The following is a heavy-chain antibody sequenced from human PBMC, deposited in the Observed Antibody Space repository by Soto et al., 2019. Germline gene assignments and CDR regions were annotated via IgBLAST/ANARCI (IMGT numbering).Heavy chain of an antibody. V-gene: IGHV5-51*01. CDR1: GCSFISYW. J-gene: IGHJ4*02. D-gene: IGHD6-13*01. CDR2: IYPGDSDT. Sequence: PGESLKISCKGSGCSFISYWIGWVRQTPGKGLEWMGIIYPGDSDTRYSPSFQGQVTISADKSISTAYLQWSSLKASDTAMYYCARGLSSSQVYFDYWGQGTLVTVSS. CDR3: ARGLSSSQVYFDY.